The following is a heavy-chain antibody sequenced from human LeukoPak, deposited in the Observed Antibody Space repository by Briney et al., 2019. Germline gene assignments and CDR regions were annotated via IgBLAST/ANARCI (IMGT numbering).Heavy chain of an antibody. Sequence: GGSLRLSCAASGFTFSSYSMNWVRQAPGKGLEWVSSISSSSSYIYYADSVKGRFTISRDNAKDSLYLQMNSLRAEDTAVYYCAGVNSSGWYDYFDYWGQGTLVTVSS. CDR3: AGVNSSGWYDYFDY. CDR2: ISSSSSYI. V-gene: IGHV3-21*01. CDR1: GFTFSSYS. D-gene: IGHD6-19*01. J-gene: IGHJ4*02.